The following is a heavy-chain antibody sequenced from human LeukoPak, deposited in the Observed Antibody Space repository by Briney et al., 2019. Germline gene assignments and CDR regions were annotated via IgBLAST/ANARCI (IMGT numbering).Heavy chain of an antibody. CDR1: GGSISSYY. Sequence: PSETLSLTCTVSGGSISSYYWSWHRQPPGKGLEWIGYIYYSGSTNYNPSLKSRVTMSVDTSKNQFSLKLSSVTAADTAVYYCARGYYDSSGYSIPFDYWGQGTLVTVSS. CDR3: ARGYYDSSGYSIPFDY. V-gene: IGHV4-59*01. CDR2: IYYSGST. D-gene: IGHD3-22*01. J-gene: IGHJ4*02.